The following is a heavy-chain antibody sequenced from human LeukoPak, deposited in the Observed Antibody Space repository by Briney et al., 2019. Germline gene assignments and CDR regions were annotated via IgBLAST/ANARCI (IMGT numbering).Heavy chain of an antibody. CDR3: AKRLSEFTGVEKAFDI. CDR1: GFTFSTYA. J-gene: IGHJ3*02. Sequence: GGSLRLSCAASGFTFSTYAMNWVRQAPGKGLEWVSAITAGGSTYYADSVKGRFTISRDNSKNTLYLQMNSLRAEDTAVYYCAKRLSEFTGVEKAFDIWGQGTMVTVSS. CDR2: ITAGGST. V-gene: IGHV3-23*01. D-gene: IGHD1-14*01.